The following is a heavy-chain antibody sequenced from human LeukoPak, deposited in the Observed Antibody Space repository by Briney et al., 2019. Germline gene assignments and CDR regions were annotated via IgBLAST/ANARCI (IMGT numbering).Heavy chain of an antibody. CDR1: GGTFSSYA. J-gene: IGHJ3*02. V-gene: IGHV1-69*05. CDR2: VIPIFGTA. CDR3: ARPLERADAFDI. Sequence: ASVKVSCKASGGTFSSYAISWVRQAPGQGLEWMGGVIPIFGTANYAQKFQGRVTITTDDSTSSAYMDLSSLRSEDTAVYYCARPLERADAFDIWGQGTMVTVSS. D-gene: IGHD1-1*01.